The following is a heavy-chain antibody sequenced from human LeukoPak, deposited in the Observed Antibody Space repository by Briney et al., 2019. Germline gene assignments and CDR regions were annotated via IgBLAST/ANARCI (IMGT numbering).Heavy chain of an antibody. CDR1: GFTFNHYG. Sequence: GGSLRLSCAASGFTFNHYGIHWVRQAPGKGLEWAAVISYGGGTKFYADSVKGRFTISRDNSKNTLYLQMNSLRAEDTAVYYCTGLQFDYWGQGTLVTVSS. CDR3: TGLQFDY. CDR2: ISYGGGTK. V-gene: IGHV3-30*03. J-gene: IGHJ4*02.